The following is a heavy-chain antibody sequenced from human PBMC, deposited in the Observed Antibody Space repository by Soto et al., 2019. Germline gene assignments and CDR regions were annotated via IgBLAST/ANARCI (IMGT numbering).Heavy chain of an antibody. Sequence: QLQLQESGSGLVKPSQTLSLTCAVSGGSISSGGYSWSWIRQPPGKGLEWIGYIYQSGSTYYNPSRQSRVTISVDRSKNQFSLKLSSVTAADTAVYYCARGFGAPSHGMDVWGQGTTVTVSS. J-gene: IGHJ6*02. D-gene: IGHD3-16*01. CDR1: GGSISSGGYS. V-gene: IGHV4-30-2*01. CDR2: IYQSGST. CDR3: ARGFGAPSHGMDV.